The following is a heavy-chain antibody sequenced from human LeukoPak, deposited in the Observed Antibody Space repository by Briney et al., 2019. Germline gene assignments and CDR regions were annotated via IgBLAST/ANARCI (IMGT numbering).Heavy chain of an antibody. D-gene: IGHD2-2*01. CDR1: GFTFSSYG. CDR3: ARDYDIVVVPAAMLPDY. J-gene: IGHJ4*02. CDR2: IRYDGSNK. V-gene: IGHV3-30*02. Sequence: GGSLRLSCAASGFTFSSYGMHWVRQAPGKGLEWVAFIRYDGSNKYYADSVKGRFTISRDNSKNTLYLQMNSLRAEDTAVYYCARDYDIVVVPAAMLPDYWGQGTLVTVSS.